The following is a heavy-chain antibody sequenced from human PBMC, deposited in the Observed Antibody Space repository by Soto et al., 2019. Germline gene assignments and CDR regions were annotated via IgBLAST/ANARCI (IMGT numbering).Heavy chain of an antibody. J-gene: IGHJ4*02. V-gene: IGHV4-4*02. Sequence: HVQLQESGPGLVKPSGTLSLTCAVSGDSISSSNWWSGVRQPPGKGLEWIGEIYHSGNTNYNPSLKGRFTKSLDKSKNQFSLKMTSVTAADTAVSYCARLDGFGYWCQGTLVTVSS. D-gene: IGHD1-1*01. CDR1: GDSISSSNW. CDR3: ARLDGFGY. CDR2: IYHSGNT.